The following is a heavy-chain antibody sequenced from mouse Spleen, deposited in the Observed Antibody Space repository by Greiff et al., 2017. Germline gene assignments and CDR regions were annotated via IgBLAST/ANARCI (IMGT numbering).Heavy chain of an antibody. D-gene: IGHD2-3*01. CDR3: ASCYDGYYVPFAY. J-gene: IGHJ3*01. CDR1: GYSITSGYY. V-gene: IGHV3-6*01. Sequence: EVKLMESGPGLVKPSQSLSLTCSVTGYSITSGYYWNWIRQFPGNKLEWMGYISYDGSNNYNPSLKNRISITRDTSKNQFFLKLNSVTTEDTATYYCASCYDGYYVPFAYWGQGTLVTVSA. CDR2: ISYDGSN.